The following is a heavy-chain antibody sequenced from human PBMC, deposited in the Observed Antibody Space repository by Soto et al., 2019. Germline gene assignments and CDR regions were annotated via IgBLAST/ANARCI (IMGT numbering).Heavy chain of an antibody. Sequence: SETLSLTCAVYGWSFRGYYWSWIRQPPGKGLEWIGEINHSGSTNYNPSLKSRVTISVDTSKNQFSLKLSSVTAADTAVYYCARGSSSWFPYYYYYGMDVWGQGTTVTVSS. D-gene: IGHD6-13*01. J-gene: IGHJ6*02. CDR3: ARGSSSWFPYYYYYGMDV. CDR2: INHSGST. CDR1: GWSFRGYY. V-gene: IGHV4-34*01.